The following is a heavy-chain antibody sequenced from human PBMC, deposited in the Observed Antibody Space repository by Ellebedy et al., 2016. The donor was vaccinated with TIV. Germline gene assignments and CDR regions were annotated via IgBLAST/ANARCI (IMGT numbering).Heavy chain of an antibody. CDR3: AKPMGPGGRFDAFDI. Sequence: GGSLRLSXAASGFTFSNYAMSWVHQAPGKGLEWVSAITGIGTSTYYADSVKGRFTISRDNSKNTLSLQMNSLRADDTAIYYCAKPMGPGGRFDAFDIWGQGTLVTVSS. CDR2: ITGIGTST. V-gene: IGHV3-23*01. CDR1: GFTFSNYA. D-gene: IGHD3-16*01. J-gene: IGHJ3*02.